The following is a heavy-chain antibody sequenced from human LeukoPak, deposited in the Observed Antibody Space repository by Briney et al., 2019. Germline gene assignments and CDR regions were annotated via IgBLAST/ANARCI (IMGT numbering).Heavy chain of an antibody. CDR3: AKAGQRSYAEAFDS. Sequence: GGSLRLSCAASGFTFSSYEMHWVRQAPGKGLEWVAVIWHDGLNKFYADFLKGRFTISRDFSKDTVYLQMSGLTVEDTAVYYCAKAGQRSYAEAFDSWGQGTLVTVSS. J-gene: IGHJ4*02. D-gene: IGHD3-16*01. CDR1: GFTFSSYE. V-gene: IGHV3-33*06. CDR2: IWHDGLNK.